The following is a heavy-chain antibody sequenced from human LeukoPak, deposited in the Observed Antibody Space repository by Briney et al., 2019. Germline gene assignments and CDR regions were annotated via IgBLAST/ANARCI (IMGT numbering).Heavy chain of an antibody. Sequence: GASVKVSCKASGYTFTSYDINWVRQATGQGLEWMGWMNPNSGNTGYAQKFQGRVTMTRNTSICTGYMELSSLRSEDTAVYYCARVKGRCSTSCSGFDYWGQGTLVTVSS. CDR2: MNPNSGNT. V-gene: IGHV1-8*01. J-gene: IGHJ4*02. CDR3: ARVKGRCSTSCSGFDY. CDR1: GYTFTSYD. D-gene: IGHD2-2*01.